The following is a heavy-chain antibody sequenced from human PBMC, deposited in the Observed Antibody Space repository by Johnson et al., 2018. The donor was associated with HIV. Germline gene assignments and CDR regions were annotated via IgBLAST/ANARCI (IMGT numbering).Heavy chain of an antibody. D-gene: IGHD5-18*01. Sequence: QVYLVESGGGLVQPGGSLRLSCAASGFIVSGYYMTWVRQGPGKGLEWVAIISYDGGSKYYADSVKGRFTVSRDNSKNTLYLQINSLRPEDTAVYYCARLPSGYSRDDLDIWGQGTMVTVSS. V-gene: IGHV3-30*03. J-gene: IGHJ3*02. CDR3: ARLPSGYSRDDLDI. CDR2: ISYDGGSK. CDR1: GFIVSGYY.